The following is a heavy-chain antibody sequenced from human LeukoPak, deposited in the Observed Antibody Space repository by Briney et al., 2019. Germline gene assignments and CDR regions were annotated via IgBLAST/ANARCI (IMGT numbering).Heavy chain of an antibody. Sequence: GGSLRLSCAASGFAFTPVWMSWVRQAPGKGLEGVANVKPDGSATNHGDSVKGRFTISRDNAKNSLFLQMNSLRVEDTAVYYCVRRGSNFFSWGQGTLVTVSS. CDR3: VRRGSNFFS. CDR1: GFAFTPVW. CDR2: VKPDGSAT. D-gene: IGHD3-16*01. V-gene: IGHV3-7*01. J-gene: IGHJ4*02.